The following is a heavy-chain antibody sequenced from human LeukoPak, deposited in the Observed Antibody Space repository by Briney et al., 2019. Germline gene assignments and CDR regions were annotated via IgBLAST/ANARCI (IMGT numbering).Heavy chain of an antibody. CDR1: GGSISSYY. CDR3: ARATALGVDAFDI. Sequence: PSETLSLTCTVSGGSISSYYWSWIRQPPRKGLEWIGYIYYSGSSNYHTSLKSRVTISVDTSKNQFSLKLSSVTAADTAVYYCARATALGVDAFDIWGQGTMVTVSS. J-gene: IGHJ3*02. V-gene: IGHV4-59*01. CDR2: IYYSGSS. D-gene: IGHD3-10*01.